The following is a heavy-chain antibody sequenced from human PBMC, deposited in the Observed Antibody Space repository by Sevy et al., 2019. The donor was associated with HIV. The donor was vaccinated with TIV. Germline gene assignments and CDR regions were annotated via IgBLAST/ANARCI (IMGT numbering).Heavy chain of an antibody. CDR2: IWYDGSNK. CDR1: GFNFSIYG. J-gene: IGHJ4*02. V-gene: IGHV3-33*01. D-gene: IGHD4-17*01. CDR3: ARGRDYGNFDY. Sequence: GGSLRLSCAASGFNFSIYGMHWVRQAPGKGLEWVALIWYDGSNKYYVDSVKGRFTIFRDNSKNTVYLQMNSLRAEDTAVYYCARGRDYGNFDYWGQGTLVIVSS.